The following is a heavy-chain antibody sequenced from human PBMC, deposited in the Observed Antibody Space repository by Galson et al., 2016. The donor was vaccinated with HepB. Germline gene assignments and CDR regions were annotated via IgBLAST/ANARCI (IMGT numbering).Heavy chain of an antibody. CDR2: ISSSGPTI. CDR3: ARRGDAFDL. Sequence: SLRLSCAASGFTFSDNYMSWIRQAPGKGLEWLSYISSSGPTIYYADSVKGRFTISRGNAKNSLYLQMNSLRADDTALYYCARRGDAFDLWGQGTLVTGSS. J-gene: IGHJ4*02. CDR1: GFTFSDNY. V-gene: IGHV3-11*01. D-gene: IGHD3-16*01.